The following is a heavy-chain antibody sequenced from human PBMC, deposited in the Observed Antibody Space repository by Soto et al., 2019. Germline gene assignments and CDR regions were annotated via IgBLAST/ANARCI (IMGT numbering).Heavy chain of an antibody. J-gene: IGHJ6*02. CDR2: IIPIFGTA. V-gene: IGHV1-69*13. Sequence: ASVKVSCKASGGTFSSYAISWVRQAPGQGLEWMGGIIPIFGTANYAQKFQGRVTITADESTSTAYMELSSLRSEDTAVYYCASSPSEYSSSPDYYYYYGMDVWGQGTTVTVSS. CDR1: GGTFSSYA. D-gene: IGHD6-6*01. CDR3: ASSPSEYSSSPDYYYYYGMDV.